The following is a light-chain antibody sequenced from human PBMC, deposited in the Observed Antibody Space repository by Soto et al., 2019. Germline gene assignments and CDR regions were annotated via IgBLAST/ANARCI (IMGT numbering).Light chain of an antibody. V-gene: IGKV3-20*01. J-gene: IGKJ2*01. Sequence: EVVLTQSPGALSLSPGERATLSCRTSQSVSTVAWYQQKPGQTPRLLIFGTSSRATGIPDRFGGSGSGPDFTLTITQLEPQDFAVYFCQLYGASPPYTFGQGTKLEL. CDR3: QLYGASPPYT. CDR2: GTS. CDR1: QSVST.